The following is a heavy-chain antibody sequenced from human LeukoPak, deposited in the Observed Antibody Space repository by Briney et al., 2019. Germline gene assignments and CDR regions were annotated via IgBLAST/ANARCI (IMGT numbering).Heavy chain of an antibody. J-gene: IGHJ4*02. D-gene: IGHD1-26*01. CDR1: GGSISSGGYF. CDR2: IHTSGST. CDR3: ARVARIVGATDFYFDY. Sequence: SETLSLTCTVSGGSISSGGYFWSWIRQPAGKGLEWIGRIHTSGSTNYNPSLKSRDTMSIDTSKNQFSLKLSSATAADTAVYYCARVARIVGATDFYFDYWGQGTLVTVSS. V-gene: IGHV4-61*02.